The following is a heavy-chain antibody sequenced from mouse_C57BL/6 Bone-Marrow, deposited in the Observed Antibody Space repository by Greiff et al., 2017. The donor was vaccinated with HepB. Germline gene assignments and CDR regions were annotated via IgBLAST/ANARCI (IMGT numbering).Heavy chain of an antibody. J-gene: IGHJ3*01. CDR1: GYSFTGYY. CDR3: ARDRGFWFAY. V-gene: IGHV1-42*01. CDR2: INPSTGGT. Sequence: DVKLQESGPELVKPGASVKISCKASGYSFTGYYMNWVKQSPEKSLEWIGEINPSTGGTTYNQKFKAKATLTVDKSSSTAYMQLKSLTSEDSAVYYCARDRGFWFAYWGQGTLVTVSA.